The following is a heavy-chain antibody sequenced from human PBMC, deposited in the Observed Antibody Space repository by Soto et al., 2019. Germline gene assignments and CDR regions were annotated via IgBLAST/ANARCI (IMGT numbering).Heavy chain of an antibody. D-gene: IGHD2-15*01. J-gene: IGHJ4*02. CDR1: GFTFSNYW. CDR2: IDTDGSTT. V-gene: IGHV3-74*01. Sequence: EVQLVESGGDLLQPGGSLRLSCEVSGFTFSNYWMHWVRQAPGEGLVWVSRIDTDGSTTNYADSVHGRFTLSRDNAKSTLYLQMNRLRVEDTAVYYCARDVGGKFGYWGQGTLVTVSS. CDR3: ARDVGGKFGY.